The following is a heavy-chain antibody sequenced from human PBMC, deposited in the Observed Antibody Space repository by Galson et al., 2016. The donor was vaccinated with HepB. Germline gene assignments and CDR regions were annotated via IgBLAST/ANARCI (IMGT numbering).Heavy chain of an antibody. Sequence: SLRLSCAASGFIFSSYAMHWVRQAPGKGLEWLAAISKDGNIKFYADSVKGRFTMSRDNSKNTLYLERNNLRAEDTAGYSCARDFAWNYDYWGQGTLVTVSS. CDR1: GFIFSSYA. V-gene: IGHV3-30*04. CDR2: ISKDGNIK. CDR3: ARDFAWNYDY. D-gene: IGHD1-7*01. J-gene: IGHJ4*02.